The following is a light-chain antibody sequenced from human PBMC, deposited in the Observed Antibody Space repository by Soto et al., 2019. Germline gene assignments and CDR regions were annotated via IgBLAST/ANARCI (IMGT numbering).Light chain of an antibody. CDR2: AAS. J-gene: IGKJ5*01. CDR3: QQLLSYPIT. CDR1: QGISSY. V-gene: IGKV1-9*01. Sequence: TQLTQSPYPPSTSVGDRVNITCXASQGISSYLAWYQQKPGKAPKLLIYAASTLQSGVPLRFSGSGSGTSFTLTISSLQPEDFATYYCQQLLSYPITFGQGTRLEIK.